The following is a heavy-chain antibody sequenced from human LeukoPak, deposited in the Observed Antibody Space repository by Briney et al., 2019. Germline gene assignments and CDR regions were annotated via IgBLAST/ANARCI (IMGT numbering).Heavy chain of an antibody. V-gene: IGHV4-31*03. CDR2: IYYSGST. CDR1: GGSISSGGYY. J-gene: IGHJ3*02. Sequence: PSQTLSLTCTVSGGSISSGGYYWSWICQHPGKGLEWIGYIYYSGSTYYNPSLKSRVTISVDTSKNQFSLKLSSVTAADTAVYYCARGYYGGTVYDIWGQGTIVTVSS. CDR3: ARGYYGGTVYDI. D-gene: IGHD4-23*01.